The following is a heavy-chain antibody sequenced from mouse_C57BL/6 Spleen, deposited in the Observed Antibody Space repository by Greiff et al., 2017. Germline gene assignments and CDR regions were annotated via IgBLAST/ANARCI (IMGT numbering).Heavy chain of an antibody. CDR2: INPGSGGT. Sequence: QVQLQQSGAELVRPGTSVKVSCKASGYAFTNYLIEWVKQRPGQGLEWIGVINPGSGGTNYNEKFKGKATLTADKSSSTAYMQLSSLTSEDSAVYFCARSKDGYYGGCAYWGQGTLVTVSA. CDR3: ARSKDGYYGGCAY. V-gene: IGHV1-54*01. D-gene: IGHD2-3*01. CDR1: GYAFTNYL. J-gene: IGHJ3*01.